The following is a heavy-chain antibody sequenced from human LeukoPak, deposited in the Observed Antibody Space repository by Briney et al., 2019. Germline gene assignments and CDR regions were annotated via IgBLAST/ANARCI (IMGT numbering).Heavy chain of an antibody. Sequence: GESLKISCKGSGYSFTSYWIGWVRQMPGKGLEWMGIIYPGDSDTRYSPSFQGQVTISADKSISTAYLQWSSLKASDTAMYYCARHKVYYGSGREHYYYYYMDVWGKGTTVTVSS. J-gene: IGHJ6*03. CDR1: GYSFTSYW. CDR3: ARHKVYYGSGREHYYYYYMDV. V-gene: IGHV5-51*01. D-gene: IGHD3-10*01. CDR2: IYPGDSDT.